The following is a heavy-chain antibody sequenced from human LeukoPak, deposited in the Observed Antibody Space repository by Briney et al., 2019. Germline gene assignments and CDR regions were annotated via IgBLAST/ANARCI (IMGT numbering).Heavy chain of an antibody. J-gene: IGHJ4*02. CDR1: GYTFTVYY. V-gene: IGHV1-2*04. CDR2: FNPNSGGT. D-gene: IGHD2-2*01. Sequence: SSVRVFSTASGYTFTVYYMHWVRQAAGQGLEWIVCFNPNSGGTNYSQKFQGWVTMTRDTSISTAYMELSRLRSDDTAVYYCARSYCSSTSCYGYFDYWGQGTLVTVSS. CDR3: ARSYCSSTSCYGYFDY.